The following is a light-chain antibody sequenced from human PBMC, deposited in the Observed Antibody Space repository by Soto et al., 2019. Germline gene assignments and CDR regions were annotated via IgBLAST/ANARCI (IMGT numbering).Light chain of an antibody. J-gene: IGKJ5*01. V-gene: IGKV1-9*01. CDR2: AAS. Sequence: DNPMKENTSSRSASVVDRASIICRASRAISNYLAWYQQKPGKAPKLLIYAASTLQSGVPSRFSGSGSGTDFTLTISGLQSEDFAVYYCQQDDKTPWTFGHGTRLEIK. CDR1: RAISNY. CDR3: QQDDKTPWT.